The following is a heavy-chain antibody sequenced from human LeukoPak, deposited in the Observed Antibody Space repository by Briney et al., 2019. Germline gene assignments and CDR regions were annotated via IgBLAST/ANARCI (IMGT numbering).Heavy chain of an antibody. CDR2: ISGGGVTT. V-gene: IGHV3-23*01. Sequence: GGSLRLSCVGSGFTSIAYALTWARQAPGKGLEWVSGISGGGVTTYYADSVKGRFTISRDNSKNTLYLQMNSLRADDTAIYYCARNQQLGGHSYYYYGMDVWGQGTTVTVPS. CDR3: ARNQQLGGHSYYYYGMDV. CDR1: GFTSIAYA. D-gene: IGHD3-16*01. J-gene: IGHJ6*02.